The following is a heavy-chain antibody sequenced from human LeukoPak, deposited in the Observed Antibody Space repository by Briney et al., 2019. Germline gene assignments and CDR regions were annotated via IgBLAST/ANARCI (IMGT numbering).Heavy chain of an antibody. J-gene: IGHJ4*02. CDR1: GGSISSGGYY. D-gene: IGHD6-13*01. CDR2: IYYSGST. Sequence: NSSQTLSLTCTVSGGSISSGGYYWSWIRQHPGKGLEWIGYIYYSGSTYYNPSLKSRVTISVDTSKNQFSLKLSSVTAADTAVYYRARQGIAAALDYWGQGTLVTVSS. V-gene: IGHV4-31*03. CDR3: ARQGIAAALDY.